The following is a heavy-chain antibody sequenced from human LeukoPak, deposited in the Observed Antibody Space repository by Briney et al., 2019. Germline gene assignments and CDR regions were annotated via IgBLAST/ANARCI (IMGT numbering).Heavy chain of an antibody. CDR3: ARDQGFHSYGYG. CDR1: GFTLSSYW. Sequence: GGSLRLSCAASGFTLSSYWMSWVRQAPGKGLEWVANIKQDGSEKYYVDSVKGRFTISRDNAKNSLYLQMNSLRAEDTAVYYCARDQGFHSYGYGGGQGTLVTVSS. D-gene: IGHD5-18*01. J-gene: IGHJ4*02. CDR2: IKQDGSEK. V-gene: IGHV3-7*01.